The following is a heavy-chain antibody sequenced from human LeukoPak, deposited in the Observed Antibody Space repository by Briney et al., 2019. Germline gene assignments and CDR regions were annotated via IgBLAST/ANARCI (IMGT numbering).Heavy chain of an antibody. CDR1: GFTFSDYY. CDR3: ARHYGP. V-gene: IGHV4-38-2*01. D-gene: IGHD3-16*01. J-gene: IGHJ5*02. Sequence: PGGSLRLSCAASGFTFSDYYMEWVRQAPGKGLEWIGSIYDSGSTYYNPSLKSRVTISVDTSKNQFSLKLNSVTAADTAVYYCARHYGPWGQGTLVTVSS. CDR2: IYDSGST.